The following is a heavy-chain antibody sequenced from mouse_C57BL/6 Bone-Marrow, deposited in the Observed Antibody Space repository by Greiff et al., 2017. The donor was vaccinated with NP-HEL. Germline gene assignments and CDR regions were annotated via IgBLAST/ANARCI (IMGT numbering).Heavy chain of an antibody. CDR3: ARHEVSYYADHSFDY. V-gene: IGHV1-62-2*01. CDR1: GYTFTEYT. J-gene: IGHJ2*01. CDR2: FYPGSGSI. Sequence: LVESGAELVKPGASVKLSCKASGYTFTEYTIHWVKQRSGQGLEWIGWFYPGSGSIKYNEKFKDKATLTADKSSSTVYMELSRLTSEDSAVYFCARHEVSYYADHSFDYWGQGTTLTVSS. D-gene: IGHD2-10*01.